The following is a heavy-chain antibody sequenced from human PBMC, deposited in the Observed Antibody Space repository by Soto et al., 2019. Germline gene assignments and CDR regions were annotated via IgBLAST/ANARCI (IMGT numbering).Heavy chain of an antibody. CDR3: AKDLVGGVRYYYGMDV. V-gene: IGHV3-30*18. J-gene: IGHJ6*02. D-gene: IGHD1-26*01. Sequence: QVQLVESGGGVVQPGRSLRLSCAASGFTFSSYGMHWVRQAPGKGLEWVAVISYDGSNKYYADSVKGRFTISRYNSKNTLYLQMNSLRAEDTAVYYCAKDLVGGVRYYYGMDVWGQGTTVTVSS. CDR2: ISYDGSNK. CDR1: GFTFSSYG.